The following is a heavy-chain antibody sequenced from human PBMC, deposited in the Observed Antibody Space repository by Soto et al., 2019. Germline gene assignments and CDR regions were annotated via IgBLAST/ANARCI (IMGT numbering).Heavy chain of an antibody. CDR3: ARIRSEYSGYDPYYFDY. CDR2: IDWDDDK. CDR1: GFSLSTSGMC. D-gene: IGHD5-12*01. J-gene: IGHJ4*02. V-gene: IGHV2-70*11. Sequence: PTLVNPTQTLTLTCTFSGFSLSTSGMCVSWIRQPPGKALEWLARIDWDDDKYYSTSLKTRLTISKDTSKNQVVLTMTNMDPVDTATYYCARIRSEYSGYDPYYFDYWGQGTLVTVSS.